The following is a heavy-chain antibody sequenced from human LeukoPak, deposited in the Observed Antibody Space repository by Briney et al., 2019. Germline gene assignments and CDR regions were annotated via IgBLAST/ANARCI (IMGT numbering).Heavy chain of an antibody. CDR3: AKASLSGYDSNIDY. V-gene: IGHV3-9*01. CDR2: ISWNSGSI. D-gene: IGHD5-12*01. Sequence: GRSLRLSCAASEFTFDDYAMHWVRQAPGKGLECVSGISWNSGSIGYADSVKGRFTISRDNAKNSLYLQMNNLRAEDTALYYCAKASLSGYDSNIDYWGQGTLVTVSS. J-gene: IGHJ4*02. CDR1: EFTFDDYA.